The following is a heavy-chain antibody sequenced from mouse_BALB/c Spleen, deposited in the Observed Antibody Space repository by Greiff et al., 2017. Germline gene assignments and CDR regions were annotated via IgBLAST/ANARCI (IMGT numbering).Heavy chain of an antibody. CDR1: GYTFTSYW. D-gene: IGHD4-1*01. V-gene: IGHV1-69*02. J-gene: IGHJ4*01. CDR2: INPSDSYT. CDR3: TITLTGTEAMDY. Sequence: VQLQQPGAELVKPGASVKLSCKASGYTFTSYWINWVKQRPGKGLEWIGNINPSDSYTNYNQKFKDKATLTVDKSSSTAYMQLSSPTSEDSAVYYCTITLTGTEAMDYWGQGTSVTVSS.